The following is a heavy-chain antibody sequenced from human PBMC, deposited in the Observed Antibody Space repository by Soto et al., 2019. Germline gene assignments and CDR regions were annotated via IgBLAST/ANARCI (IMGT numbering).Heavy chain of an antibody. CDR1: GFTVSSNY. Sequence: GGSLRLSCAASGFTVSSNYMSWVRQAPGKGLEWVSVIYSGGNTYYADSVKGRFTISRDNSKNTLYLQMNSLRAEDTAVYYCARDVEYSSSFPPGSFDYWGQGTLVTVSS. CDR3: ARDVEYSSSFPPGSFDY. J-gene: IGHJ4*02. V-gene: IGHV3-66*02. CDR2: IYSGGNT. D-gene: IGHD6-6*01.